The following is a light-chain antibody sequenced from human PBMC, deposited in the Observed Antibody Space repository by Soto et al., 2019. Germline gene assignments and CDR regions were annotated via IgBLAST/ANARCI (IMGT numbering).Light chain of an antibody. V-gene: IGKV1-5*03. Sequence: DIQMTQSPSTLSASVGDRVTITCRASQSISSWLAWYQQKPGKAPKLLIYKASSLASGVPSRFSGSGSGEEFTLTISSLRPDDFATYYCQQYNSYWTFGQGTKVEIK. CDR1: QSISSW. J-gene: IGKJ1*01. CDR2: KAS. CDR3: QQYNSYWT.